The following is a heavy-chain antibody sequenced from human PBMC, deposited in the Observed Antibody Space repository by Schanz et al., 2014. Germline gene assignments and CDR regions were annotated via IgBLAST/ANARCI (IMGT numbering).Heavy chain of an antibody. CDR2: ISVYTGNT. CDR3: AKAECEILTDSYSRLDP. D-gene: IGHD3-9*01. J-gene: IGHJ5*02. Sequence: QVQLVQSGAEVKKPGASVRVSCKASGYTFTTYAMSWVRQAPGQGLEWVGWISVYTGNTKYGQKVQGRVTMTADTSTNPADMGLRSLGADDTAVYYWAKAECEILTDSYSRLDPWGQGTLVTVSS. V-gene: IGHV1-18*01. CDR1: GYTFTTYA.